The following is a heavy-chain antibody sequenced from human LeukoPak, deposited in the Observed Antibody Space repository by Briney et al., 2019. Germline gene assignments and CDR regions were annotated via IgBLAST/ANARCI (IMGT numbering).Heavy chain of an antibody. Sequence: GSLRLSCAASGFTFSSYAMSWVRQAPGEGLEWVSAISGSGGSTYYADSVKGRFTISRDNSKNTLYLQMNSLRAEDTAVYYCAKDGGVTIFGVLIGYIDYWGQGTLVTVSS. CDR2: ISGSGGST. V-gene: IGHV3-23*01. CDR1: GFTFSSYA. D-gene: IGHD3-3*01. J-gene: IGHJ4*02. CDR3: AKDGGVTIFGVLIGYIDY.